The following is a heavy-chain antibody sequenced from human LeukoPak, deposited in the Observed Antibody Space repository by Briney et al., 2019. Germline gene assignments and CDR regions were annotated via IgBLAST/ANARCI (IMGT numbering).Heavy chain of an antibody. CDR3: ARATYYYDSSGYYGDYFDY. D-gene: IGHD3-22*01. V-gene: IGHV1-2*02. Sequence: GASVKVSCKASGYTFTGYYMHWVRQAPGQGLEWMGWINPNSGGTNYAQKFQGRVTMTRDTSINTSYMDLSRLRSDDTAVYYCARATYYYDSSGYYGDYFDYWGQGTLVTVSS. CDR1: GYTFTGYY. CDR2: INPNSGGT. J-gene: IGHJ4*02.